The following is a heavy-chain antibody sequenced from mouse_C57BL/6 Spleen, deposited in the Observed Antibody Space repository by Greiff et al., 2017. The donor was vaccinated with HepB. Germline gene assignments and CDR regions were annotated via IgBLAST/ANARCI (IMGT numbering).Heavy chain of an antibody. V-gene: IGHV1-82*01. CDR1: GYAFSSSW. D-gene: IGHD2-1*01. J-gene: IGHJ4*01. Sequence: QVQLKQSGPELVKPGASVKISCKASGYAFSSSWMNWVKQRPGKGLEWIGRIYPGDGDTNYNGKFKGKATLTADKSSSTAYMQLSSLTSEDSAVYFCARNYYGNYGAMDYWGQGTSVTVSS. CDR3: ARNYYGNYGAMDY. CDR2: IYPGDGDT.